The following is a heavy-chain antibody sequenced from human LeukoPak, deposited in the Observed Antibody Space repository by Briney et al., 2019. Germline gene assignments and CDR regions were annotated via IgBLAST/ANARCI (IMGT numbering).Heavy chain of an antibody. J-gene: IGHJ3*02. V-gene: IGHV3-74*01. Sequence: PGGSLRLSCAASGFTFSSYWMHWVRQAPGKGLVWVSCLNSDGSSTSYADSMRGRFTISRDNAKNTLYLQMDSLRAEDTAVYYCATGNYHAFDIWGQGTMVTVSS. CDR2: LNSDGSST. CDR3: ATGNYHAFDI. CDR1: GFTFSSYW. D-gene: IGHD1-7*01.